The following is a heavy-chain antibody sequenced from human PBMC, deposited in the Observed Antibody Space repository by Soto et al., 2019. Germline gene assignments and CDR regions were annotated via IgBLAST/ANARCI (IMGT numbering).Heavy chain of an antibody. V-gene: IGHV3-73*01. Sequence: HPGGSLRLSXAASGFTFSGSAMHWVHQASGKGLEWVGRIRSKANSYATAYAASVKGRFTISRDDSKNTAYLQMNSLKTEDTAVYYCASTRRPPYSGYTSYYYYGMDVWGQGTTVTVS. CDR2: IRSKANSYAT. D-gene: IGHD5-12*01. J-gene: IGHJ6*02. CDR3: ASTRRPPYSGYTSYYYYGMDV. CDR1: GFTFSGSA.